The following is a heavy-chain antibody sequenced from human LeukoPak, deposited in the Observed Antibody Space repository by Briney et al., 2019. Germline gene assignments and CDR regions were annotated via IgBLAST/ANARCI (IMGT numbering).Heavy chain of an antibody. CDR3: ARVAPFQFDY. CDR1: GDSISSSSYY. Sequence: SQTLSLTCTQSGDSISSSSYYWSWIRQPAGKGLEWIGRFYTSGSTNYNPPLKSQVTISVDTSKNQFSLKLSSVTAADTAVYYCARVAPFQFDYWGQGTLVTVSS. V-gene: IGHV4-61*02. CDR2: FYTSGST. J-gene: IGHJ4*02.